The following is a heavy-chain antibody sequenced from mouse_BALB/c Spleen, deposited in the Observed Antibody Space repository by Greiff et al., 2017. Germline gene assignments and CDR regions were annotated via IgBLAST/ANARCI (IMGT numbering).Heavy chain of an antibody. J-gene: IGHJ4*01. V-gene: IGHV5-12-1*01. D-gene: IGHD2-3*01. CDR3: ARHEDGWSYAMDY. CDR2: ISSGGGST. Sequence: EVKVVESGGGLVKPGGSLKLSCAASGFAFSSYDMSWVRQTPEKRLEWVAYISSGGGSTYYPDTVKGRFTISRDNAKNTLYLQMSSLKSEDTAMYYCARHEDGWSYAMDYWGQGTSVTVSS. CDR1: GFAFSSYD.